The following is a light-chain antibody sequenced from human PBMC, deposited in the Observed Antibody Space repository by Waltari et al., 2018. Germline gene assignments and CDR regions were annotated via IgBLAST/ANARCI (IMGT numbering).Light chain of an antibody. CDR1: QSISSW. V-gene: IGKV1-5*03. CDR3: QQYHTLYT. CDR2: KAS. Sequence: STLSASVGDRVTITCRASQSISSWLAWYQQKPGKAPKLLIYKASSLESGVPSRFSGSGSGTEFTLTISSLQPDDFATYYCQQYHTLYTFGQGTKLEI. J-gene: IGKJ2*01.